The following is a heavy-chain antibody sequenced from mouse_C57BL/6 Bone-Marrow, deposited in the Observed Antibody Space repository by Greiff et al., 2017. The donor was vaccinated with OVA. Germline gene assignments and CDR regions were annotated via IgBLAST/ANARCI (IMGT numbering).Heavy chain of an antibody. D-gene: IGHD1-1*01. CDR1: GFTFSSYA. CDR3: TRYYGSSYSAWFAY. V-gene: IGHV5-9-1*02. J-gene: IGHJ3*01. CDR2: ISSGGDYI. Sequence: EVHLVESGAGLVKPGGSLKLSCAASGFTFSSYAMSWVRQTPEKRLEWVAYISSGGDYIYYADTVKGRFTISRDNARNTLYLQMSSLKSEDTAMYYCTRYYGSSYSAWFAYWGQGTLVTVSA.